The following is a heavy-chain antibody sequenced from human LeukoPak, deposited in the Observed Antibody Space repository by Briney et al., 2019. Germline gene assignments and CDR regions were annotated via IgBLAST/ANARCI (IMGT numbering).Heavy chain of an antibody. J-gene: IGHJ4*02. Sequence: ETLSLTCTVSGGSISSYYWSWIRQPPGKGLEWIGYIYNSGSTYYNPSLKSRVTISVDTSKNQFSLKLSSVTAADTAVYYCARGGGGYDYWGQGTLVTVSS. CDR3: ARGGGGYDY. D-gene: IGHD2-15*01. CDR1: GGSISSYY. V-gene: IGHV4-59*01. CDR2: IYNSGST.